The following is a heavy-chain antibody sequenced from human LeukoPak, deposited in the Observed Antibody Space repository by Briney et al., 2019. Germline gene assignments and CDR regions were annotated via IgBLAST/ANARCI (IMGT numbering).Heavy chain of an antibody. CDR1: GFTFSSYA. J-gene: IGHJ4*02. V-gene: IGHV3-30-3*01. Sequence: GGSLRLSCAASGFTFSSYAMHWARQAPGKGLEWVAVISYDGSNKYYADSVKGRFTISRDNSKNTLYLQMNSLRAEDTAVYYCARASPYCGGDCYPSTYYFDYWGQGTLVTVSS. D-gene: IGHD2-21*01. CDR3: ARASPYCGGDCYPSTYYFDY. CDR2: ISYDGSNK.